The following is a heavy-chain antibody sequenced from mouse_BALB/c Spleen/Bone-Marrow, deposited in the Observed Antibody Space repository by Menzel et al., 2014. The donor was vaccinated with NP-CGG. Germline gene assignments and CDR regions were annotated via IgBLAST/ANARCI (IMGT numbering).Heavy chain of an antibody. D-gene: IGHD3-3*01. CDR1: GDSITSGY. CDR3: ATYEGGTFDY. Sequence: EVKLQEPGPSLVKPSQTLSLTCSVTGDSITSGYWNWIRKFPGNKLEFMGYISYSGSTYYNPSLKSRISVTRDTSKTQYYLQLNSVTTEDTATYYCATYEGGTFDYWGQGTTLTVSS. CDR2: ISYSGST. V-gene: IGHV3-8*02. J-gene: IGHJ2*01.